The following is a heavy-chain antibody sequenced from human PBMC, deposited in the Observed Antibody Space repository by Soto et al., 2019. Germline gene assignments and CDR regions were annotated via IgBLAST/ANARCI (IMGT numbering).Heavy chain of an antibody. Sequence: ASVKVSCKASGYTFTSYAMHWVRQAPGQRLEWMGWINAGNGNTKYSQKFQGRVTITRDTSASTAYMELSSLRSEDTAVYYCARAPPSIFGVVRTKPLDYWGQGTLVTAPQ. CDR3: ARAPPSIFGVVRTKPLDY. CDR1: GYTFTSYA. CDR2: INAGNGNT. V-gene: IGHV1-3*01. J-gene: IGHJ4*02. D-gene: IGHD3-3*01.